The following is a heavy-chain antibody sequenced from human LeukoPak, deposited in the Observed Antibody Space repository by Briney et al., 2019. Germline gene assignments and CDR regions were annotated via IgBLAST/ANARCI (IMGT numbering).Heavy chain of an antibody. Sequence: SVKVSCKASGGTFSSYAISWVRQAPGQGLEWMGGIIPIFGTANYAQKFQGRVTITADESTSTAYMELSSLRSEDTAVYYCARGLDSGSYTTPSGYWGQGTLVTVSS. D-gene: IGHD1-26*01. CDR2: IIPIFGTA. V-gene: IGHV1-69*01. J-gene: IGHJ4*02. CDR3: ARGLDSGSYTTPSGY. CDR1: GGTFSSYA.